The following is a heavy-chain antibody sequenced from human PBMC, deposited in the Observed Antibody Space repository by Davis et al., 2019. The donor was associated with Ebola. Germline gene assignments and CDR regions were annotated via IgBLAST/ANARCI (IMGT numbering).Heavy chain of an antibody. V-gene: IGHV4-59*01. CDR1: GDSISSSY. J-gene: IGHJ3*01. CDR3: ARGLSGRGPDAFDV. CDR2: IYYNAFT. Sequence: MPSETLSLTCIVSGDSISSSYWTLIRQPPGMGLEWIGYIYYNAFTIYNPSLRSRVTISEDTSRDHFSLTLTSVTAAETAVYYCARGLSGRGPDAFDVWGQGTMVTVSS.